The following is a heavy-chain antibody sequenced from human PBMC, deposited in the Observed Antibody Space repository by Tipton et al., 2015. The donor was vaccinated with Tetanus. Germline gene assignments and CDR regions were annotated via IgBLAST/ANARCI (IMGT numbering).Heavy chain of an antibody. J-gene: IGHJ3*02. V-gene: IGHV4-4*07. CDR2: IYGRGST. CDR3: VRVLRYSAAGGWDDAFDI. Sequence: GLVKPSETLSLSCTVSGGSTHGFYWTWIRQSAGKGLEWIGRIYGRGSTNYNPSLKSRVAMSMDTSRNQFSLTLTSVTVADTAFYFCVRVLRYSAAGGWDDAFDIWGQGTLVTVSS. D-gene: IGHD2-21*01. CDR1: GGSTHGFY.